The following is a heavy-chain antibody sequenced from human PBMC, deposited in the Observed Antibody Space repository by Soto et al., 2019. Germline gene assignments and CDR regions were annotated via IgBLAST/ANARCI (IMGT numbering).Heavy chain of an antibody. CDR2: IYSGGST. J-gene: IGHJ3*02. V-gene: IGHV3-66*01. CDR3: ARYRISDAFDI. CDR1: GFTVSSNY. Sequence: GESLKISCAASGFTVSSNYMSWVRQAPGKGLEWVSVIYSGGSTYYADSVKGRFTISRDNSKNTLYLQMNSLSAEDTAVYYCARYRISDAFDIWGQGTMVTVSS. D-gene: IGHD3-16*02.